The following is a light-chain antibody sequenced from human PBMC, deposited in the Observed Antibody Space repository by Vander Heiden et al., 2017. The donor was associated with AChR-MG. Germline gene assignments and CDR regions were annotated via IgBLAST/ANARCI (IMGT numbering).Light chain of an antibody. CDR1: NSDVGGYDH. Sequence: QSALTQPASVSASPGQSITIPCTGTNSDVGGYDHVSCYQQPPANPTKLMIYDVTNRPSGVSNRFSASKSGTTASPTISGLQTEDDAYYYCSSYTSSTSEGFGSGTKLTVL. V-gene: IGLV2-14*01. J-gene: IGLJ1*01. CDR3: SSYTSSTSEG. CDR2: DVT.